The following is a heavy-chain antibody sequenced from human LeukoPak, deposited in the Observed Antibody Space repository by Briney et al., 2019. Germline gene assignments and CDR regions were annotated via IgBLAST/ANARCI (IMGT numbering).Heavy chain of an antibody. CDR1: GGSISSYY. CDR2: IYYSGST. CDR3: ARLLGYCSSTSCYVFDY. D-gene: IGHD2-2*01. V-gene: IGHV4-59*08. J-gene: IGHJ4*02. Sequence: SETLSLTCTVSGGSISSYYWSWIRQPPGKGLEWNGYIYYSGSTNYNPSLKSRVTISVDTSKNQFSLKLSSVTAADTAVYYCARLLGYCSSTSCYVFDYWGQGTLVTVSS.